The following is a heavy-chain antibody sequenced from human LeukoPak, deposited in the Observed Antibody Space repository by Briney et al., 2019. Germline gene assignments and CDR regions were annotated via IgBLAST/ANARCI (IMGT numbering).Heavy chain of an antibody. CDR2: IRYDGTDK. V-gene: IGHV3-33*01. D-gene: IGHD1-26*01. J-gene: IGHJ3*02. CDR3: ARVRSEWELVLDAFDI. Sequence: GGSLRLSCAAPGFTFSSYGMHWVRQAPGKGLEWVAVIRYDGTDKNYADSVKGRFTISRDNSQNTLFLQMNSLRAEDTAVYYCARVRSEWELVLDAFDIWGQGTMVTVS. CDR1: GFTFSSYG.